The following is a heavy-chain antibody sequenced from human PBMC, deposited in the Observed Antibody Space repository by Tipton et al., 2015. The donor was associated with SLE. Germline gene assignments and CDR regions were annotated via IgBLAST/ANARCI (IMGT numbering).Heavy chain of an antibody. CDR3: ARGNSI. D-gene: IGHD2/OR15-2a*01. CDR2: INHSGST. Sequence: TLSLTCAVYGGSFSGYYWSWIRQPPGKGLEWIGEINHSGSTNYNPPLKSRVTISVDTSKNQFSLKLSSVTAADTAVYYCARGNSIWGQGTMVTVSS. J-gene: IGHJ3*02. CDR1: GGSFSGYY. V-gene: IGHV4-34*01.